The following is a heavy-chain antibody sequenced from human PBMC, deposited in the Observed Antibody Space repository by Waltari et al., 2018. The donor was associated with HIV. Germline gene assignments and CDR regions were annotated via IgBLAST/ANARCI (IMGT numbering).Heavy chain of an antibody. D-gene: IGHD3-10*01. V-gene: IGHV3-7*04. Sequence: EGQLEESGGGLVQPGGSLRLYCAASQFLFTYYWMTWVRQTPGKGLEWVANIKSDGSEKNYADSVKGRFTISRDNAKNFLYLQMNSVRVEDGAIYYCARGTAIGELLFGRGQGTLVTVSS. CDR2: IKSDGSEK. CDR3: ARGTAIGELLFG. CDR1: QFLFTYYW. J-gene: IGHJ4*02.